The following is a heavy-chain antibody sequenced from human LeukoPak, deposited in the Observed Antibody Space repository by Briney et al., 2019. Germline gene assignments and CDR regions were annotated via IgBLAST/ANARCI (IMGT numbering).Heavy chain of an antibody. CDR2: IFYSGST. D-gene: IGHD6-13*01. J-gene: IGHJ6*03. Sequence: KTSETLSLTCTVSGDSISSSSYYWGWIRQPPGKGLEWIGTIFYSGSTYYNPSLKSRVTISVDTSKNQFSLKLSSVTAADTAVYYCARHIAAAGMNYYYYYMDVWGKGTTVTVSS. CDR3: ARHIAAAGMNYYYYYMDV. V-gene: IGHV4-39*07. CDR1: GDSISSSSYY.